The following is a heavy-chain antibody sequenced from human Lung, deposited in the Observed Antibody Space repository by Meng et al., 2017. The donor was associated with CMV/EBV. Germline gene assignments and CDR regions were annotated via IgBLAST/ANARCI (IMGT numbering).Heavy chain of an antibody. CDR1: GFTFDDYA. D-gene: IGHD3-16*01. J-gene: IGHJ6*02. Sequence: SCAASGFTFDDYAMHWVRQAPGKGLEWVALISWDGGSTSYADSVKGRCTISRDNSKYYLYLQMNSLRAEDTALYYCAKVLRYYYGMDVWGQGPTVTVSS. CDR3: AKVLRYYYGMDV. V-gene: IGHV3-43D*03. CDR2: ISWDGGST.